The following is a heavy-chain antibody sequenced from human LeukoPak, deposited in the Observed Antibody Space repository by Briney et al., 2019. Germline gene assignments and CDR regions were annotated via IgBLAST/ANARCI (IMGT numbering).Heavy chain of an antibody. V-gene: IGHV1-2*02. Sequence: ASVKVSCKAPGYTFTGYYMHWVRQAPGQGLEWMGWINPNSGGTNYAQKFQGRVTMTRDTSISTAYMELSRLRSDDTAVYYCARDDYYDSSGYYTLWGQGTLVTVSS. CDR1: GYTFTGYY. CDR2: INPNSGGT. CDR3: ARDDYYDSSGYYTL. D-gene: IGHD3-22*01. J-gene: IGHJ4*02.